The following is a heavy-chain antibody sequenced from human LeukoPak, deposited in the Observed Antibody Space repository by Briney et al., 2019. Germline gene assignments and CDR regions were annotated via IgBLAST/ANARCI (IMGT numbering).Heavy chain of an antibody. D-gene: IGHD4-23*01. Sequence: ASVKVSCKASGYTFTGYYVHWVRQAPGQGLEWMGWISAYNGNTNYAQKLQGRVTMATDTSTSTAYMELRSLRSDDTAVYYCAREGPWYDGGNTYYFDYWGQGTLVTVSS. CDR1: GYTFTGYY. CDR3: AREGPWYDGGNTYYFDY. V-gene: IGHV1-18*04. J-gene: IGHJ4*02. CDR2: ISAYNGNT.